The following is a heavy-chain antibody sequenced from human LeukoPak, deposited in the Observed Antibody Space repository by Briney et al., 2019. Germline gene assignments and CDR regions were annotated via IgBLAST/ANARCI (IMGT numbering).Heavy chain of an antibody. J-gene: IGHJ6*03. V-gene: IGHV3-23*01. Sequence: PGGFLRLSCGGSGFTFSSYAMSWVRQAPGKGLEWVSAISGSGSNTHYADSVKGRFTISRDHSKDTLYLQMNSLTAADTAVYYCAKYPRPDWRYYYYYMDFWGKGTRVTVSS. CDR1: GFTFSSYA. D-gene: IGHD1-14*01. CDR3: AKYPRPDWRYYYYYMDF. CDR2: ISGSGSNT.